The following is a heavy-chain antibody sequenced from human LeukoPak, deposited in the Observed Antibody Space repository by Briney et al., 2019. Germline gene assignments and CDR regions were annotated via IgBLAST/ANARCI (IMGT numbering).Heavy chain of an antibody. V-gene: IGHV3-48*04. J-gene: IGHJ6*02. D-gene: IGHD5-18*01. CDR3: ARDTIQLWLHYGMDV. Sequence: PGGSLRLSCAASGFTFSSYSMNWVRQAPGKGLEWVSYISSSSSTIYYADSVKGRFTISRDNAKNSLYLQMNSLRAEDTAVYYCARDTIQLWLHYGMDVWGQGTTVTVSS. CDR1: GFTFSSYS. CDR2: ISSSSSTI.